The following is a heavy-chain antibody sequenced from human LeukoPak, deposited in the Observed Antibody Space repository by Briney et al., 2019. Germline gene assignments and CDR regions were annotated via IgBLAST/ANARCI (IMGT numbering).Heavy chain of an antibody. Sequence: GGSLRLSCDASGFSFPTHSFHCVRQSPGKGRKWVAYIGSSSSTIYQAKSMKGRISIARDNAKNSLFLQMSSLRVEDTAVYYCARERETFGIIDSWGQGTLVAVSS. CDR1: GFSFPTHS. V-gene: IGHV3-48*04. D-gene: IGHD1-14*01. J-gene: IGHJ4*02. CDR2: IGSSSSTI. CDR3: ARERETFGIIDS.